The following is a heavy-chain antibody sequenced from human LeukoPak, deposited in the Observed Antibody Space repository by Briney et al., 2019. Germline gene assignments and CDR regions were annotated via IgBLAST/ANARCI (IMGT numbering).Heavy chain of an antibody. J-gene: IGHJ6*03. CDR2: INHSGST. V-gene: IGHV4-34*01. CDR1: GGSFSGYY. CDR3: ARLPPRVGYYNYYMAV. Sequence: SETLSLTCAVYGGSFSGYYWSWIRQPPGKGLEWIGDINHSGSTNQNPSLKSRVTISVDTSKNQFSLKLSSVTAADTAVYYCARLPPRVGYYNYYMAVWGKGTTVTVSS. D-gene: IGHD3-3*01.